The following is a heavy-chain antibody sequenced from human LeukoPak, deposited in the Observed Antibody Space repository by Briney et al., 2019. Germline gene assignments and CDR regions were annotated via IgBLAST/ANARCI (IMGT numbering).Heavy chain of an antibody. CDR3: AAYFYGEYGSYYFDY. V-gene: IGHV4-4*02. J-gene: IGHJ4*02. CDR1: GAFITNSHW. Sequence: SETLSLTCAVSGAFITNSHWWSWARQPPGKGLEWIGEIYHSGTTNYNPSLKSRVTMSADKSKNQFSLKLSSVTAADTAVYYCAAYFYGEYGSYYFDYWGQGTLVTVSS. D-gene: IGHD4-17*01. CDR2: IYHSGTT.